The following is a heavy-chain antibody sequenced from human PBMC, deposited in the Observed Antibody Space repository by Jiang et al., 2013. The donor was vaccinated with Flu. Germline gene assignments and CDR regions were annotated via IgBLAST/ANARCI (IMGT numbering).Heavy chain of an antibody. CDR3: ARESMVRGVITFSTPLDY. J-gene: IGHJ4*02. CDR2: TYYRSKWYN. V-gene: IGHV6-1*01. Sequence: QTLSLTCAISGDSVSSNSAAWNWIRQSPSRGLEWLGRTYYRSKWYNDYAVSVKSRITINPDTSKNQFSLQLNSVTPEDTAVYYCARESMVRGVITFSTPLDYWGQGTLVTVSS. CDR1: GDSVSSNSAA. D-gene: IGHD3-10*01.